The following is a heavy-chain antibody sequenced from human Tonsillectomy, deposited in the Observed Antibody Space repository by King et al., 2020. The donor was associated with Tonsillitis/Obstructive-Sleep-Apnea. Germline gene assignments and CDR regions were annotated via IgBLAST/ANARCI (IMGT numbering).Heavy chain of an antibody. J-gene: IGHJ4*02. D-gene: IGHD3-3*01. CDR1: GFIFSNYA. Sequence: VQLVESGGGVVQPGKSLRLSCAASGFIFSNYAMHWVRQAPGKGLEWVAVISYDGINKYYGDSVKGRFTISRDNSKNTLYLQMKGLRGEDTAVYYCASDGLPGRMTIFGVVITYWGQGALVTVPS. CDR2: ISYDGINK. CDR3: ASDGLPGRMTIFGVVITY. V-gene: IGHV3-30*04.